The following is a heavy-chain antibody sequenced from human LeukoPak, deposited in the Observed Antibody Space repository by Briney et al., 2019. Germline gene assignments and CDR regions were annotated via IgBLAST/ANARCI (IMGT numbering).Heavy chain of an antibody. J-gene: IGHJ4*02. CDR2: ISSTSSYI. CDR1: GFTFSTYS. V-gene: IGHV3-21*01. D-gene: IGHD2-15*01. Sequence: GGSLRLSCAASGFTFSTYSMNWVRQAPGKGLEWVSSISSTSSYIYYADSVKGRFTISRDNAKNSLYLQMNSLRAEDTAVYYCARGLGWRQLLLPDFDYWGQGTLVTVSS. CDR3: ARGLGWRQLLLPDFDY.